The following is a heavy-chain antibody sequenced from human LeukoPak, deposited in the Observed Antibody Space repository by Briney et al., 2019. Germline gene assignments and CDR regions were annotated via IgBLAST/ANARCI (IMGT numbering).Heavy chain of an antibody. CDR1: GFTFSSYE. J-gene: IGHJ4*02. CDR3: ARSAYYYDSSGYTPFDY. V-gene: IGHV3-48*03. CDR2: ISSSGSTI. Sequence: GGSLRLSCAASGFTFSSYEMNWVRQAPGKGLAWVSYISSSGSTIYYADSVKGRFTISRDNAKNSLYLQMNSLRAEDTAVYYCARSAYYYDSSGYTPFDYWGRGTLVTVSS. D-gene: IGHD3-22*01.